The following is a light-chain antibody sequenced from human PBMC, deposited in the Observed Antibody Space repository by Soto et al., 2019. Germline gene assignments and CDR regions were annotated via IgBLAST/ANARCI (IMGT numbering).Light chain of an antibody. J-gene: IGLJ3*02. CDR1: TSDIGSYDY. CDR2: EVS. Sequence: QSVLTQPASVSGSPGQSITISCTGSTSDIGSYDYVSWYQQHPGKAPKLIIYEVSYRPSGVPDRFSGFKSGNTASLTISGLQAEDEADFYCSSYTRSTSWVFGGGTKLTVL. V-gene: IGLV2-14*01. CDR3: SSYTRSTSWV.